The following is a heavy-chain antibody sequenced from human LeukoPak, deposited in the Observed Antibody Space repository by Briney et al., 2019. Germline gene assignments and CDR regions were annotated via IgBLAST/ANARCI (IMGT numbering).Heavy chain of an antibody. V-gene: IGHV3-21*01. Sequence: GGSLRLSCAASGFTFSSYSMNWVRQAPGKGLEWVSSISSSSSYIYYADSVKGRFTISRDNAKNSLYLQMNSLRAEDTAVYYCARVKTFRNTYYDILTGYNIDLLFDYWGQGTLVTVSS. CDR2: ISSSSSYI. CDR3: ARVKTFRNTYYDILTGYNIDLLFDY. J-gene: IGHJ4*02. CDR1: GFTFSSYS. D-gene: IGHD3-9*01.